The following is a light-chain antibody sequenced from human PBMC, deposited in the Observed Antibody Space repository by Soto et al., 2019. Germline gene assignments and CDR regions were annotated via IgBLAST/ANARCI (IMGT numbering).Light chain of an antibody. CDR3: QTWGSGIQV. J-gene: IGLJ2*01. CDR2: LNSDGSH. Sequence: QAVVTQSPSASASLGASVKLTCTLSSGHSSYAIAWHQQQPEKGPRYLMKLNSDGSHSKGDGIPDRFSGSSSGDERYLIISSFQSEDEADYYCQTWGSGIQVFGGGTKLTVL. CDR1: SGHSSYA. V-gene: IGLV4-69*01.